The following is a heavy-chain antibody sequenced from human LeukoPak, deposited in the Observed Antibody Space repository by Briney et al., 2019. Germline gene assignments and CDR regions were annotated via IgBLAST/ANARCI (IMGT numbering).Heavy chain of an antibody. CDR1: GYSFSSYW. J-gene: IGHJ5*02. D-gene: IGHD6-13*01. Sequence: GESLKISCKGSGYSFSSYWIGWVRQMPGKGLEWMGIIYPGDSDTRYSPSFQGQVTISADKSISTAYLQWSSLKASDTAMYYCAKTRLAAAGTPWFDPWGQGTLVTVSS. V-gene: IGHV5-51*01. CDR3: AKTRLAAAGTPWFDP. CDR2: IYPGDSDT.